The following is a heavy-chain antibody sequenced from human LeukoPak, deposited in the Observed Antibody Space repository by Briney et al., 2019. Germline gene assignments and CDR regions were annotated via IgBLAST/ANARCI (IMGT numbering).Heavy chain of an antibody. J-gene: IGHJ5*02. CDR1: GGTINNFA. Sequence: SVKVSCKVAGGTINNFAISWVRQAPGQGLEWMGGLSPVLATYAQKFQGRVTITADESTDTVYMELGSLTSEDTATYFCARDREISARPGGWFDPWGQGTLVTVSS. CDR3: ARDREISARPGGWFDP. CDR2: LSPVLA. V-gene: IGHV1-69*13. D-gene: IGHD6-6*01.